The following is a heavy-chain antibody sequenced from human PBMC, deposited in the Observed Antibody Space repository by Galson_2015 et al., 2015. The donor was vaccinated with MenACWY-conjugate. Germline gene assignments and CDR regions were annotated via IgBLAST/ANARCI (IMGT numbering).Heavy chain of an antibody. V-gene: IGHV5-51*01. CDR2: IYPADFET. CDR3: ARLLISAVDY. Sequence: QSGAEVKKPGESVKISCKTSGYSFAAYWIAWVRQMPGKGLEWMGSIYPADFETRYSPSFQGQVTISADKSLSTAYLQWSSLKASDTAIYYCARLLISAVDYWGQGTLVTVSS. D-gene: IGHD6-13*01. J-gene: IGHJ4*02. CDR1: GYSFAAYW.